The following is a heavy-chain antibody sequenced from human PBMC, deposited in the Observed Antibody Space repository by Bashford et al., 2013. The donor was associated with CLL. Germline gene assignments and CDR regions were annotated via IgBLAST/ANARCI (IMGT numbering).Heavy chain of an antibody. CDR3: ARRIPSIAVAGNWMEDYYYYGMDV. CDR1: GYSFTSYW. J-gene: IGHJ6*02. V-gene: IGHV5-51*01. Sequence: GESLKISCKGSGYSFTSYWIGWVRQMPGKGLEWMGIIYPGDSDTRYSPSFQGQVTISADKSISTAYLQWSSLKASDTAIYYCARRIPSIAVAGNWMEDYYYYGMDVWGQGTTVTVSS. D-gene: IGHD6-19*01. CDR2: IYPGDSDT.